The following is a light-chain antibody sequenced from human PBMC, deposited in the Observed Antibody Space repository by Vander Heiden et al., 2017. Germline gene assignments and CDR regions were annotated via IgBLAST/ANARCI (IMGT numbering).Light chain of an antibody. CDR3: SSYTSRSTPV. CDR2: DVN. V-gene: IGLV2-14*01. J-gene: IGLJ2*01. Sequence: QSALTQPASVSGSPGPSVTLSCTGTSLDVGGYNSVSWYQQHPGKAPKLLIYDVNNRPSGVSNRFSGSKSGNTASLTISGLQAEDEADYYCSSYTSRSTPVFGGGTKLTVL. CDR1: SLDVGGYNS.